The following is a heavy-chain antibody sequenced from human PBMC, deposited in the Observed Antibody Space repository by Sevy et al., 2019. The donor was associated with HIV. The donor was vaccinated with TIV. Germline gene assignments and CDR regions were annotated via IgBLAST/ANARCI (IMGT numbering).Heavy chain of an antibody. D-gene: IGHD2-21*02. CDR1: GYTFTSYA. CDR2: INAGNGNT. J-gene: IGHJ4*02. V-gene: IGHV1-3*01. Sequence: ASVKVSCKASGYTFTSYAMHWVRQAPGQRLEWMGWINAGNGNTKYSQKFQGRVTITRDTSASTAFMELSSLRSEDTAVYYCARAGWNVVVTAQDYWGQGTLVTVSS. CDR3: ARAGWNVVVTAQDY.